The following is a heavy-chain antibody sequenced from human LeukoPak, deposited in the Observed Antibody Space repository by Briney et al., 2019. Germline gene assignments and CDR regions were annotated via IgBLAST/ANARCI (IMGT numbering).Heavy chain of an antibody. CDR1: GFTFSSYA. CDR2: IRSKAYGGTT. Sequence: GGSLRLSCAASGFTFSSYAMSWVRQAPGKGLEWVGFIRSKAYGGTTEYAASVKGRFAISRDDSKSIAYLQMNSLKTEDTAVYYCTRDHCSSTSCEGYWFDPWGQGTLVTVSS. V-gene: IGHV3-49*04. CDR3: TRDHCSSTSCEGYWFDP. D-gene: IGHD2-2*01. J-gene: IGHJ5*02.